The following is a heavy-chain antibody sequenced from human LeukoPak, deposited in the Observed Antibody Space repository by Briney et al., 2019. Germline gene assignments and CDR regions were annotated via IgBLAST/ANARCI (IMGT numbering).Heavy chain of an antibody. J-gene: IGHJ2*01. D-gene: IGHD4-17*01. CDR2: IYHSGST. CDR1: GGSISSGGYS. Sequence: SQTLSLTCAVSGGSISSGGYSWSWIRQPPGKGLEWIGYIYHSGSTYYNPSLKSRVTISVVRSKNQFSLKLSSVTAADTAVYYCARVGDGDYWYFDLWGRGTLVTVSS. V-gene: IGHV4-30-2*01. CDR3: ARVGDGDYWYFDL.